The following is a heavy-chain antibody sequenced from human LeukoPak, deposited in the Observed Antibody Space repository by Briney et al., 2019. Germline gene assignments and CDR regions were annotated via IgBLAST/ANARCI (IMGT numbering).Heavy chain of an antibody. CDR2: ISSGGTP. Sequence: GGSLRLSCAASGFTVSTNYMSWVRQAPGKGLEWVSVISSGGTPYYADSVKGRFTISRDSSENTLYLQMHSLKAEDTAVYYCARGGAGYAFDYWGQGTLVTVSS. CDR1: GFTVSTNY. CDR3: ARGGAGYAFDY. V-gene: IGHV3-66*02. J-gene: IGHJ4*02. D-gene: IGHD5-12*01.